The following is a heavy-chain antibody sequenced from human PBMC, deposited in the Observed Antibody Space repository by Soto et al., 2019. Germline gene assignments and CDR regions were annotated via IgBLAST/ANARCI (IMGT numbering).Heavy chain of an antibody. CDR3: AHNGLAKSRTPGFAADY. D-gene: IGHD6-19*01. CDR2: IYWNDDK. CDR1: GFSLSTSGVG. J-gene: IGHJ4*02. Sequence: QITLKESGPTLVKPTQTLTLTCTFSGFSLSTSGVGVGWIRQPPGKALEWLALIYWNDDKRYSPSLKSRLTITKDTSKNQVVLTMTNMDPVDTATYYCAHNGLAKSRTPGFAADYWGQGTLVTVSS. V-gene: IGHV2-5*01.